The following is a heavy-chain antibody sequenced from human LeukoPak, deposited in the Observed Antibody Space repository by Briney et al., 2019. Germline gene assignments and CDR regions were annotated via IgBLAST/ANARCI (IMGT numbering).Heavy chain of an antibody. J-gene: IGHJ4*02. Sequence: GGSLRLSCAASGFTLRSHEMHWVRQAPGPGLEWVSYISSGSTIYDADSVKGRFTISRDNAKNSLYLQMNSLRAEDTAVYYCARESIAVAGAPFDYWGQGTLVTVSS. V-gene: IGHV3-48*03. CDR3: ARESIAVAGAPFDY. CDR2: ISSGSTI. D-gene: IGHD6-19*01. CDR1: GFTLRSHE.